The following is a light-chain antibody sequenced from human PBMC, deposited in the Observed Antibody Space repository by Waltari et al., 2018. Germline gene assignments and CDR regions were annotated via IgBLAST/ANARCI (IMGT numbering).Light chain of an antibody. CDR3: MQALQTPYT. CDR2: MGS. J-gene: IGKJ2*01. V-gene: IGKV2-28*01. Sequence: DIVMTQSPLSLPVTPGEPASISCRYSQNVFHSNGNNYLDWYLQKPGQSPQLLIYMGSNRASGVPDRFSGSGSGTDFTLKISRVEAEDVGVYYCMQALQTPYTFGQGTKLEIK. CDR1: QNVFHSNGNNY.